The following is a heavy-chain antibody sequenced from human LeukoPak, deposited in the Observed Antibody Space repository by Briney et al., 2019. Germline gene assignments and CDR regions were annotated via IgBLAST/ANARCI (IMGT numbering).Heavy chain of an antibody. J-gene: IGHJ4*02. D-gene: IGHD3-10*02. V-gene: IGHV3-23*01. Sequence: GGSLRLSCAASGFTFSDYAMSWVRQAPGKGLEWVSSMWESRDDTDNADSVKGRFTIPRDNPNNTLYLQMNSLRAEDTAVYYCARDYPGDSMLWEDYFDYWGQGTLVTVSS. CDR1: GFTFSDYA. CDR2: MWESRDDT. CDR3: ARDYPGDSMLWEDYFDY.